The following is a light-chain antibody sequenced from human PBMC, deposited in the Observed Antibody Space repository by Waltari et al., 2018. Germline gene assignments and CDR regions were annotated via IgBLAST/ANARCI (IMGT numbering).Light chain of an antibody. V-gene: IGLV3-1*01. CDR3: QTWDSNNAAV. CDR1: KLGNKY. Sequence: SSELMQPPSVSVSPGPTADITCPGDKLGNKYTCWYQQKAGQAPILVIYQDNRRPSGIPERFSGSNSENIATLTISGAQAVDEADYYCQTWDSNNAAVFGTGTKVTVL. CDR2: QDN. J-gene: IGLJ1*01.